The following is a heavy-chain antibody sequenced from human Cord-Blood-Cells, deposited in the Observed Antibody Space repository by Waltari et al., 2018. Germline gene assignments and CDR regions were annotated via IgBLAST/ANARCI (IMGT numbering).Heavy chain of an antibody. CDR3: ARDGYSSSLGYFDL. CDR2: ISYDGSNK. CDR1: GFTFSSYA. Sequence: QVQLVESGGGVVQPGRSLRLSCAASGFTFSSYAMLWVRQAPGKWLEWVAVISYDGSNKYYADSVKGRFTISRDNSKNTLYLQMNSLRAEDTAVYYCARDGYSSSLGYFDLWGRGTLVTVSS. D-gene: IGHD6-13*01. J-gene: IGHJ2*01. V-gene: IGHV3-30-3*01.